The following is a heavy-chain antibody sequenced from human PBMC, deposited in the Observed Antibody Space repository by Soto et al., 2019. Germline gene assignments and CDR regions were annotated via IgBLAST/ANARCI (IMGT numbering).Heavy chain of an antibody. Sequence: QVQLVESGGGVVQLGRSLRLSCAASGFTFSSYGMHWVRQAPGKGLEWVAVIWYDGSNKYYADSVKGRFTISRDNSKNTLYLQMNSLRAEDTAVYYCARDRESSSWYGYYYYYGMDVWGQGTTVTVSS. CDR3: ARDRESSSWYGYYYYYGMDV. V-gene: IGHV3-33*01. CDR1: GFTFSSYG. CDR2: IWYDGSNK. J-gene: IGHJ6*02. D-gene: IGHD6-13*01.